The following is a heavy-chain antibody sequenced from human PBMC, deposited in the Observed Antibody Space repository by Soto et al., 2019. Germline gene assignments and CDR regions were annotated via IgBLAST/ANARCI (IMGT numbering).Heavy chain of an antibody. V-gene: IGHV4-31*03. J-gene: IGHJ4*02. CDR1: GGSISSAGYN. CDR3: ARYCSGTYYPTTFDY. CDR2: IYYSGST. Sequence: QVQLQESGPGLVKPSQTLSLTCTVSGGSISSAGYNWSWIRQHPGKGLEWIGYIYYSGSTYYNPSLKSRVTXSXXXSXXQFSLKLSSVTAADTAVYYCARYCSGTYYPTTFDYWGQGTLVTVSS. D-gene: IGHD3-10*01.